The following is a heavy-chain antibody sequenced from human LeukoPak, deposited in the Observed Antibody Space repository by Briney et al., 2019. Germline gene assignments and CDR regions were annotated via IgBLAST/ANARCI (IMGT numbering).Heavy chain of an antibody. CDR1: GFTFSSYW. CDR2: IKQDGSEK. V-gene: IGHV3-7*01. J-gene: IGHJ3*02. CDR3: ARAGASTSLPDAFDI. Sequence: GGSLRLSCAASGFTFSSYWMSWVRQAPGKGLEWVANIKQDGSEKYYVDSVKGRFTISRDNAKNSLYLQMNSLRAEDTAVYYCARAGASTSLPDAFDIWGQGTMVTVSS. D-gene: IGHD2-2*01.